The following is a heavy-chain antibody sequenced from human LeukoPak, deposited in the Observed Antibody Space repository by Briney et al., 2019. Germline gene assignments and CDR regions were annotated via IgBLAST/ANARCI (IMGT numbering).Heavy chain of an antibody. CDR3: ARDPNYGSGSYYPN. CDR1: GFTFSSYA. J-gene: IGHJ4*02. V-gene: IGHV3-30-3*01. D-gene: IGHD3-10*01. CDR2: ISYDGSNK. Sequence: GMSLRLSSAASGFTFSSYAMLWVRQAPGKGLEWVADISYDGSNKYYAESVKGRFTISRDNSRNTLYLQMNSLRAEDRAVYYCARDPNYGSGSYYPNWGQGTLVTVSS.